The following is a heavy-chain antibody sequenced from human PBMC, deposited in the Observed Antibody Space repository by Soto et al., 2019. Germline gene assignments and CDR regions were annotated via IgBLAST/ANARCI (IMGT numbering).Heavy chain of an antibody. CDR3: ARYKRYYTGSGSYAYYFGLDV. V-gene: IGHV4-61*01. CDR1: GDSVISGSYY. J-gene: IGHJ6*02. CDR2: ISYSGIT. Sequence: QVQLQESGPGLVKPSETLSLTCTVSGDSVISGSYYWSWIRQPPGTGLEWIGYISYSGITKYNPSLKSRVTIALDTSKNQFSLKLSSVTAADTAVYSCARYKRYYTGSGSYAYYFGLDVWGQGTTVTVSS. D-gene: IGHD3-10*01.